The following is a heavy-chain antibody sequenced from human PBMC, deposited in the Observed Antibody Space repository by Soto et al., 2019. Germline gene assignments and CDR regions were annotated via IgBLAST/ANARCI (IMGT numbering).Heavy chain of an antibody. J-gene: IGHJ4*02. CDR3: ARDPPSLAGSYYFDY. V-gene: IGHV3-33*01. Sequence: QVQLVESGGGVVQPGRSLRLSCAASGFTFSSYGMHWVRQAPGKGLEWVAVIWYDGSNKYYADSVKGRFTISRDNSKNTLYLQMNSLRAEDTAVYYCARDPPSLAGSYYFDYWGQGTLVTVSS. CDR2: IWYDGSNK. CDR1: GFTFSSYG. D-gene: IGHD3-3*02.